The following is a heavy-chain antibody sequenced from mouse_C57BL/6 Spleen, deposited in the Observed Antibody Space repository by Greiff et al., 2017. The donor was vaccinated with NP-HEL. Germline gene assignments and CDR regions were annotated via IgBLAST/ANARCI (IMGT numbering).Heavy chain of an antibody. CDR2: INPGSGGT. CDR3: ARSHYYGSSYFDY. CDR1: GYAFTNYL. J-gene: IGHJ2*01. D-gene: IGHD1-1*01. V-gene: IGHV1-54*01. Sequence: VQLQQSGAELVRPGTSVKVSCKASGYAFTNYLIEWVKQRPGQGLEWIGVINPGSGGTNYNEKFKGKATLTADKSSSTAYMQLSSLTSEDSAVYVCARSHYYGSSYFDYWGQGTTLTVSS.